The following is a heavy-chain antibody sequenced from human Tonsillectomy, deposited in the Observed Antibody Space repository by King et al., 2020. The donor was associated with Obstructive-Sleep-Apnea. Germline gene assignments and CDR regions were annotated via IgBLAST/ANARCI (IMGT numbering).Heavy chain of an antibody. J-gene: IGHJ4*02. Sequence: QLQESGPGLVKPSQTLSLTCAVSGGSIRSGGYSWSWIRQPPGKGLEWIGYIYYSGRTYYNPSLKGRVTISVDTSKNQFSLKLSSVSAADTAVYYCARGTYYYDSSSRYFDYWGQGTLVTVSS. V-gene: IGHV4-30-4*07. D-gene: IGHD3-22*01. CDR2: IYYSGRT. CDR3: ARGTYYYDSSSRYFDY. CDR1: GGSIRSGGYS.